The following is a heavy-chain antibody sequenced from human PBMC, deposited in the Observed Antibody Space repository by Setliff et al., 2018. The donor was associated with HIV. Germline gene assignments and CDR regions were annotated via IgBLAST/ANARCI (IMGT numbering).Heavy chain of an antibody. CDR1: GFTFRNAW. D-gene: IGHD3-22*01. CDR2: ISGSAGST. CDR3: AKERNPYYYDSSGYSWFDS. J-gene: IGHJ5*01. V-gene: IGHV3-23*01. Sequence: GGSLRLSCTASGFTFRNAWMSWVRQAPGKGLEWVSVISGSAGSTYYADSVKGRFTISRDNSKNTLYLQMDSLRVEDTAIYYCAKERNPYYYDSSGYSWFDSWGQGTLVTVSS.